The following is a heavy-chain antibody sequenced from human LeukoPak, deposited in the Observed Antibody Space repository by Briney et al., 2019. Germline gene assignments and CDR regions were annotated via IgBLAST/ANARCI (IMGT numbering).Heavy chain of an antibody. Sequence: SETLSLTCGVSGGSITSTNWWSWVRQPPGQGLEWIGEISLRGRTNYNPSLNSRVTMSLDESKNQLSPNLTSVTAADTAIYYCSRESGPFCPFGYWGQGTLVTVPS. CDR2: ISLRGRT. CDR1: GGSITSTNW. CDR3: SRESGPFCPFGY. D-gene: IGHD1-26*01. J-gene: IGHJ4*02. V-gene: IGHV4-4*02.